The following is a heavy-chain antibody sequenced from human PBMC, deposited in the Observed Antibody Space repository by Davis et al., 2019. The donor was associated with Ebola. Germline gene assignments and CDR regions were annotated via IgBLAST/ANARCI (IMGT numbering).Heavy chain of an antibody. V-gene: IGHV1-46*01. CDR1: GYTFTSYA. J-gene: IGHJ4*02. CDR2: INPSGGST. Sequence: AASVKVSCKASGYTFTSYAMHWVRQAPGQGLEWMGIINPSGGSTSYAQKFQGRVTMTRDTSTSTVYMELRSLRSDDTAVYYCARDGYFYAADYWGQGTLVTVSS. D-gene: IGHD5-18*01. CDR3: ARDGYFYAADY.